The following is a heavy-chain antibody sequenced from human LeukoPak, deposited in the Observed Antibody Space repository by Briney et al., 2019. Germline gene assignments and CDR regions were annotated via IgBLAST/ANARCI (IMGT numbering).Heavy chain of an antibody. CDR3: ARYIAAAGYYYYGMDV. D-gene: IGHD6-13*01. CDR1: GFTFSSYW. Sequence: PGGSLRLSCAASGFTFSSYWMSWVRQAPGKGLEWVANIKQDGSEKYYVDSVKGRFTISRDNAKNSLYLQMNSLRAEDTAVYYCARYIAAAGYYYYGMDVWGKGTTVTVSS. V-gene: IGHV3-7*03. CDR2: IKQDGSEK. J-gene: IGHJ6*04.